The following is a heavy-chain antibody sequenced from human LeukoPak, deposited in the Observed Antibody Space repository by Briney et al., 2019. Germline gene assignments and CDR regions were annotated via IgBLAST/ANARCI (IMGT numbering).Heavy chain of an antibody. J-gene: IGHJ5*02. CDR3: TRARRDGYNYVDL. D-gene: IGHD5-24*01. CDR2: ISYSGNT. CDR1: GGSINNYY. V-gene: IGHV4-59*01. Sequence: PSETLSLTCTVSGGSINNYYWSWIRQPPGKGLEWIGYISYSGNTEYNPSLKSRVTISVDTSKNQLTLKLRSVTAADTAVYFCTRARRDGYNYVDLWGLGTLVTVSS.